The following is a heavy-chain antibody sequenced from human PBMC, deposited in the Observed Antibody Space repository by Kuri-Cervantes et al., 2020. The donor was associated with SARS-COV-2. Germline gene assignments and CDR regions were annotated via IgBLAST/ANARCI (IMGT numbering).Heavy chain of an antibody. CDR1: GFTFNTCA. Sequence: GGSLRLSCAASGFTFNTCAMHWVRQAPGKGLEWVTMISSDGRNKNYADSVKGRFTISRDNSKNTLYLQINSLGSEDTAIFYCASARVGVLDLWGQGALVTVSS. CDR3: ASARVGVLDL. J-gene: IGHJ5*02. V-gene: IGHV3-30*04. CDR2: ISSDGRNK. D-gene: IGHD2-21*01.